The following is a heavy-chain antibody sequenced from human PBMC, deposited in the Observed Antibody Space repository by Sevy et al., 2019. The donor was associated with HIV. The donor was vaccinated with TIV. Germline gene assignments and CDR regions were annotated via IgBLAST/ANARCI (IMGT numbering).Heavy chain of an antibody. CDR1: GFTFSSYA. CDR3: AKDVAYWGSRYLYYCYMDV. Sequence: GGSLRLSCAASGFTFSSYAMSWVRQAPGKGLEWVSAISGSGGSTYYADSVKGRFTISRDNSKNTLYLQMNSLRAKDTAVYYCAKDVAYWGSRYLYYCYMDVWGKGTTVTVSS. V-gene: IGHV3-23*01. J-gene: IGHJ6*03. D-gene: IGHD7-27*01. CDR2: ISGSGGST.